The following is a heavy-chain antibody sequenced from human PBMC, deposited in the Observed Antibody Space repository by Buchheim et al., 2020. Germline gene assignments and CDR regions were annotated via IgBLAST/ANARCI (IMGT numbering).Heavy chain of an antibody. CDR1: GFTFSDYY. Sequence: QVQLVESGGGLVKPGGSLRLSCAASGFTFSDYYMSWIRQAPGKGLEWVSYISSSGSTIYYADPVTGRFTISRDNAQKSLYLQMNSLRAEDTAVYYCASFLRWYDYYYYGMDVWGQGTT. CDR3: ASFLRWYDYYYYGMDV. V-gene: IGHV3-11*01. J-gene: IGHJ6*02. CDR2: ISSSGSTI. D-gene: IGHD4-23*01.